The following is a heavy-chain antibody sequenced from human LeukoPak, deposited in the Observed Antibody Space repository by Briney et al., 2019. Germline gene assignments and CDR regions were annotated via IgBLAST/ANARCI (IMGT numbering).Heavy chain of an antibody. Sequence: GESLKISCKGSGYSFTNYWIGWVRQVPGKGLEWMGIIHPGDSDIRYSPSFQGQVTISADKSIKTAYLQWSSLKASDTAIYYCARRGGGSTGGFYFDYWGQGSLVTVSS. CDR1: GYSFTNYW. CDR2: IHPGDSDI. J-gene: IGHJ4*02. D-gene: IGHD1-1*01. V-gene: IGHV5-51*01. CDR3: ARRGGGSTGGFYFDY.